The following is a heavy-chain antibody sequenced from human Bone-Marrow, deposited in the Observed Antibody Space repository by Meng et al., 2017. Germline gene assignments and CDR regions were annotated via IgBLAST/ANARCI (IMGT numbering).Heavy chain of an antibody. CDR2: IYYSGST. J-gene: IGHJ6*02. CDR3: ARDHSGYDFWSGYSLSYYYYGMDV. V-gene: IGHV4-39*07. Sequence: SETLSLTCTVSGGSISSSSYYWGWIRQPPGKGLEWIGSIYYSGSTYYNPSLKSRVTISVDTSKNQFSLKLSSVTAADTAVYYCARDHSGYDFWSGYSLSYYYYGMDVWGQGTTVTVSS. CDR1: GGSISSSSYY. D-gene: IGHD3-3*01.